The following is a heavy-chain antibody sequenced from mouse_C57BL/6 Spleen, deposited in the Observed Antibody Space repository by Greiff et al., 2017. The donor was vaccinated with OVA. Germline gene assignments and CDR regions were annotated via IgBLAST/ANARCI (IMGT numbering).Heavy chain of an antibody. J-gene: IGHJ2*01. CDR1: GFTFSDYG. D-gene: IGHD2-9*01. V-gene: IGHV5-17*01. CDR2: ISSGSSTL. CDR3: ARTPYYGYGGYYFDY. Sequence: EVPLVESGGGLVKPGGSLKLSCAASGFTFSDYGMHWVRQAPEQGLEWVAYISSGSSTLYYAATGKGRFTISRDNAKNNLFLQMTSLRSEDTAMYYWARTPYYGYGGYYFDYWGQGTTLTVSS.